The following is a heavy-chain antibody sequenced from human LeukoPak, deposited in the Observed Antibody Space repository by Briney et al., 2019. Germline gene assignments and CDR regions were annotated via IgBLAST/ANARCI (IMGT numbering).Heavy chain of an antibody. V-gene: IGHV1-2*04. CDR1: GYTFTGYY. D-gene: IGHD3-10*01. Sequence: ASVKVSGKASGYTFTGYYMHWVRQAPGQGLEWMGWINPNSGGTNYAQKFQGWVTMTRDTSISTAYMELSRLRSDDTAVYYCARVRGFGAPHYGMDVWGKGTTVTVSS. J-gene: IGHJ6*04. CDR3: ARVRGFGAPHYGMDV. CDR2: INPNSGGT.